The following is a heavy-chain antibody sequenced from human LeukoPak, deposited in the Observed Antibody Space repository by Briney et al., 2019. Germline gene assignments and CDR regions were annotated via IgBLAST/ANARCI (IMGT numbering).Heavy chain of an antibody. CDR1: GYTFTNYW. Sequence: GESLKISCKGSGYTFTNYWIGWVRQISGKGLEWMGIIYPDDSDSRYSPSFQGRVTISADKSITTAYLQWSSLKASDTAMYYCARRGGSSWYYFDYWGQGTLVTVSS. CDR3: ARRGGSSWYYFDY. D-gene: IGHD6-13*01. V-gene: IGHV5-51*01. J-gene: IGHJ4*02. CDR2: IYPDDSDS.